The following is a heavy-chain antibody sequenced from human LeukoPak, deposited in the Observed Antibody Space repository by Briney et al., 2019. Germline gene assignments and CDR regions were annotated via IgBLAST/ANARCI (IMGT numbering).Heavy chain of an antibody. Sequence: PGGSLRLSCAASGFTVSSNYMSWVRQAPGKGLEWVSVIYSGGSTYYADSVKGRFTISRDNSKNTLCLQMNSLRAEDTAVYYCARVDSGSYYGGFDYWGQGTLVTVSS. CDR3: ARVDSGSYYGGFDY. V-gene: IGHV3-53*01. CDR2: IYSGGST. CDR1: GFTVSSNY. D-gene: IGHD1-26*01. J-gene: IGHJ4*02.